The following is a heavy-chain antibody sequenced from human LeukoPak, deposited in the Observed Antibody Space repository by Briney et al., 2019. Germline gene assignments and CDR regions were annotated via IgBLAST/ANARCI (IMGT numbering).Heavy chain of an antibody. CDR2: INDDGGLT. CDR1: GFTFRSHA. D-gene: IGHD5-24*01. V-gene: IGHV3-64D*08. J-gene: IGHJ4*02. CDR3: LKGGWATIGPPKD. Sequence: GGSLRLSCSAAGFTFRSHAMHWVRQAPGKGPEYVSTINDDGGLTYYADSVKGRFTISRDNSKNTVYLQMNNLRPDDSAVYHCLKGGWATIGPPKDWGQGTQVSVSS.